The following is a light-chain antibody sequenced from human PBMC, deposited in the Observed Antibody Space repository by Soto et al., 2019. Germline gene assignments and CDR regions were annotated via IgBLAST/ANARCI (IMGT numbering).Light chain of an antibody. Sequence: AIQMTQSPSSLSASVGDRVTITCRASQGIRNYLGWYQQKPGKAPKLLIYAASTLQSGVPSRFSGSGSDTDFTLSINNLQPEDFATYYCLQDYNYPRTFGQGTKVDIX. CDR3: LQDYNYPRT. CDR1: QGIRNY. CDR2: AAS. V-gene: IGKV1-6*01. J-gene: IGKJ1*01.